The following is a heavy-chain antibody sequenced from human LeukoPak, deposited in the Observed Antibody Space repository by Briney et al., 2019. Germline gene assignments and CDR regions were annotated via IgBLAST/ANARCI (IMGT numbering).Heavy chain of an antibody. V-gene: IGHV3-7*01. J-gene: IGHJ5*02. Sequence: GGSLRLSCVASGFTFSSYAMSWVRQAPGKGLEWVANINEDASKKYYVDSVEGRFTISRDDAKNSLYLQMNSLRAEDTAMYYCATSTYSSSPSWGQGTLVTVSS. CDR1: GFTFSSYA. CDR3: ATSTYSSSPS. D-gene: IGHD6-6*01. CDR2: INEDASKK.